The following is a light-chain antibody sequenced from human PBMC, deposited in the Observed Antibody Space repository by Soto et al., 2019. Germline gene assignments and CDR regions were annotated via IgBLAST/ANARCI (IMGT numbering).Light chain of an antibody. CDR2: GAS. Sequence: ESVLTQSPGTLSLSPGERATLSCRASQNIGSNYLAWYQQKPGQSPRVLIYGASIRVAGIPDRFSGSGSGTDFTLTISRLEPEDFAVYFCQQYGSSRLTFGGGTTVEIK. J-gene: IGKJ4*01. V-gene: IGKV3-20*01. CDR3: QQYGSSRLT. CDR1: QNIGSNY.